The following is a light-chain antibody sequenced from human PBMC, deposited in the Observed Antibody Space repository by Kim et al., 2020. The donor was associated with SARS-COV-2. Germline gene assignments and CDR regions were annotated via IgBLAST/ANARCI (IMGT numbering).Light chain of an antibody. CDR2: QDN. CDR3: QAWDSRIV. V-gene: IGLV3-1*01. J-gene: IGLJ2*01. CDR1: KLGHKY. Sequence: VSVSPGQTASLTCSGDKLGHKYASWYQQKPGQSPVLVISQDNKRPSGIPERFSGSNSGNTATLTISGTQAMDEADYYCQAWDSRIVFGGGTRLTVL.